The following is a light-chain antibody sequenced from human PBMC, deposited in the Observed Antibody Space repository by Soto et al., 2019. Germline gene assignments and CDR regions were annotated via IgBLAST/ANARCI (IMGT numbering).Light chain of an antibody. CDR3: WSYAGADTWV. CDR1: SSDVGSHNL. Sequence: QPVLTQPASVSGSPGQSITISCTGTSSDVGSHNLVSWYQQYPGKAPKLMIYDGSERPSGVSNRFSGSMSGNTASLTISGLQADDEADYYCWSYAGADTWVFGGGTKLTVL. V-gene: IGLV2-23*01. J-gene: IGLJ2*01. CDR2: DGS.